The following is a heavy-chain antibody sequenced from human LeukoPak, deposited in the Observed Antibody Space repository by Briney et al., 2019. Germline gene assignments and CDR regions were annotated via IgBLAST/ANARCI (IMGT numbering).Heavy chain of an antibody. CDR2: ISGSGGST. CDR1: GFTFSSYA. D-gene: IGHD3-3*01. J-gene: IGHJ4*02. Sequence: AWGSLRLSCAASGFTFSSYAMSWVRQAPGKGLEWVSAISGSGGSTYYADSVKGRFTISRDNSKNTLYLQMNSLRAEDTAVYYCAKDRDYDFWSGYSESGRFDYWGQGTLVTVSS. V-gene: IGHV3-23*01. CDR3: AKDRDYDFWSGYSESGRFDY.